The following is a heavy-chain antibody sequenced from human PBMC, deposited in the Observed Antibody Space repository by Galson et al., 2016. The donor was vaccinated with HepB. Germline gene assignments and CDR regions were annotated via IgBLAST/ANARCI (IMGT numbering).Heavy chain of an antibody. J-gene: IGHJ4*02. CDR3: ARDQGGPNDY. CDR2: IYYSGST. CDR1: GGSITTYY. D-gene: IGHD3-16*01. V-gene: IGHV4-59*01. Sequence: SETLSLTCTVSGGSITTYYWSWIRQPPGKGLEWIGYIYYSGSTSYNPSLRSRVTISADTSKNLFSLRLTSVSAADTAVYYCARDQGGPNDYWGQGTLVTVSS.